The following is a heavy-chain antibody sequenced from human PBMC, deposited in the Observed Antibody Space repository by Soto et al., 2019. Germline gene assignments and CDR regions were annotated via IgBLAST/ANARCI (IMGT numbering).Heavy chain of an antibody. J-gene: IGHJ4*02. CDR2: INPTTGGT. Sequence: ASVKVSCKASGYTFTGNYMHWVRQAPGQGLEWMALINPTTGGTSYAQRFQGRVTVTWDTSISTAYMELSRLRSDDTAIYYCARGYCSTIGCSHFFDCWGKGTLVPVSP. V-gene: IGHV1-2*02. D-gene: IGHD2-2*01. CDR1: GYTFTGNY. CDR3: ARGYCSTIGCSHFFDC.